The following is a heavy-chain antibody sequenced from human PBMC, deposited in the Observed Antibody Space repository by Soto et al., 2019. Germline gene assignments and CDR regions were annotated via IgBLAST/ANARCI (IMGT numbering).Heavy chain of an antibody. CDR2: ISYSGST. CDR1: GGSITSCGYY. Sequence: QVQLQESGPGLVKTSQTLSLTCTVSGGSITSCGYYWSWICQHPEKGLEWIGYISYSGSTDYNPSLKCRLTISAVTSKYQFSLNLSSAIAADTAVYSCARDSGGDDFWSCHDYFFHYWGQGTMVTGSS. CDR3: ARDSGGDDFWSCHDYFFHY. J-gene: IGHJ4*02. D-gene: IGHD3-3*01. V-gene: IGHV4-31*03.